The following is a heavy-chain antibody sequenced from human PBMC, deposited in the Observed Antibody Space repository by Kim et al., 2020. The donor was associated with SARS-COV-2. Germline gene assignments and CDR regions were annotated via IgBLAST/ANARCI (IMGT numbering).Heavy chain of an antibody. J-gene: IGHJ3*02. CDR2: ISYDGSNK. CDR1: GFTFSSYG. V-gene: IGHV3-30*18. Sequence: GGSLRLSCAASGFTFSSYGMHWVRQAPGKGLEWVAVISYDGSNKYYADSVKGRFTISRDNSKNTLYLQMNSLRAEDTAVYYCANWVGLGWGKTDAFDIWGQGTMVTVSS. CDR3: ANWVGLGWGKTDAFDI. D-gene: IGHD3-16*01.